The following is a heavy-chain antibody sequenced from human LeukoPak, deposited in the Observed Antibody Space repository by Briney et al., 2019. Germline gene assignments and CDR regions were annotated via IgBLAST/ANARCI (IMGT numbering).Heavy chain of an antibody. CDR1: GGSISSYY. J-gene: IGHJ4*02. V-gene: IGHV4-59*01. CDR3: ARESWYDTRYFDY. Sequence: PSETLSLTCTVSGGSISSYYRSWIRQPPGKGLEWIGYVYDSGSTNYNPSLKSRVTISVDTSKNQVSLKLSSVTAADTAVYYCARESWYDTRYFDYWGQGTLVTVSS. D-gene: IGHD3-22*01. CDR2: VYDSGST.